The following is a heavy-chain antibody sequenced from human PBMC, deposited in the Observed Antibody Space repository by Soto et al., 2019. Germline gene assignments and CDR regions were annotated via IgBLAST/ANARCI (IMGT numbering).Heavy chain of an antibody. CDR3: APHTLDTGMPSGY. D-gene: IGHD5-18*01. CDR1: GYTFTNYG. J-gene: IGHJ4*02. CDR2: IGGYKGNT. V-gene: IGHV1-18*01. Sequence: QVQLVQSGAEVREPGASVKVSCKASGYTFTNYGVSWVRQAPGQGLEWMGWIGGYKGNTNYAQKLLGRVTLTTDTSTSTAYMELRSLRSDDTAVYYCAPHTLDTGMPSGYWGQGTLVTVSS.